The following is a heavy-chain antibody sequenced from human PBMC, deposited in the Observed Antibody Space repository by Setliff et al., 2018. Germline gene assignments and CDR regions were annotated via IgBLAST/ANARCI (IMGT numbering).Heavy chain of an antibody. V-gene: IGHV4-39*01. D-gene: IGHD6-19*01. CDR1: GGSINSRSYY. CDR3: ARQWRNDGWYGEGTNYYMDV. CDR2: ISYGGNT. Sequence: PSETLSLTCNVSGGSINSRSYYWGWIRQPPGKGLEWIAMISYGGNTYYNPSLKRRVTISVDTSNDQFSLNLNSVTAADTAVYYCARQWRNDGWYGEGTNYYMDVWGKGTTVTVSS. J-gene: IGHJ6*03.